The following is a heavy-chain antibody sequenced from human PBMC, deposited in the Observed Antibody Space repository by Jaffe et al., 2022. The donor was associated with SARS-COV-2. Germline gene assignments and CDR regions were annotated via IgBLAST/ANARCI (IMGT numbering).Heavy chain of an antibody. D-gene: IGHD6-6*01. CDR2: IYYSGGT. V-gene: IGHV4-31*01. Sequence: QVQLQESGPGLVKPSQTLSLTCSVSGGSINSRGYYWSWIRQHPGKGLEWIGYIYYSGGTFYNPSLKSPITISLDTSKNQFSLKMSSVTAADTAVYYCARVPYSSSSRLGFYFDSWGQGALVTVSS. J-gene: IGHJ4*02. CDR1: GGSINSRGYY. CDR3: ARVPYSSSSRLGFYFDS.